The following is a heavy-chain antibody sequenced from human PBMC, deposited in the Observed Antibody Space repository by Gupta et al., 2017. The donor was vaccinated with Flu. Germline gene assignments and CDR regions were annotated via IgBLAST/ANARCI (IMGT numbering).Heavy chain of an antibody. V-gene: IGHV3-30*18. Sequence: QVQLVESGGGVVQPGRALRLSCAASGFSFSDYGIHWVRQAPGKGLEWVAIVSYDVDNKFYADSVKGRFTVSRDNSKNTVYLHMTSLRPEDTAVYYCAKDSGHSNWRLVQYLDHWGQGILVTVSS. CDR3: AKDSGHSNWRLVQYLDH. CDR1: GFSFSDYG. J-gene: IGHJ5*02. D-gene: IGHD4-11*01. CDR2: VSYDVDNK.